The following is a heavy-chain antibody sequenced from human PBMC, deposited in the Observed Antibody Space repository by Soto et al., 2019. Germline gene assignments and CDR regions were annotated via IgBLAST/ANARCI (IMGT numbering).Heavy chain of an antibody. Sequence: ASVKVSCKVSGYTLPELSMHWVRQAPGKGLESMRRFDPDDDETNYAQTYQGRVTMTQDTTADTAYKDLFTLRSGAVAADDCAMDYGATFDPYGMDVWGQGTTVTVSS. CDR1: GYTLPELS. CDR3: AMDYGATFDPYGMDV. CDR2: FDPDDDET. V-gene: IGHV1-24*01. J-gene: IGHJ6*02. D-gene: IGHD3-9*01.